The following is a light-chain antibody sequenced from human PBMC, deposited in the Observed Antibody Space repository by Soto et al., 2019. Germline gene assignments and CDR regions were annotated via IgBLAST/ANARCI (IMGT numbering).Light chain of an antibody. CDR3: QERGRWPRAT. V-gene: IGKV3-11*01. J-gene: IGKJ4*01. CDR2: TAS. CDR1: PNVGTN. Sequence: EMVLTQSPATLSLSPGESATLSCRARPNVGTNFALYQQKSGQPPRPLIHTASSRATGIPARFSGSGSRTDFTLTISSLEPEDIAVYYCQERGRWPRATFGGGTKVEMK.